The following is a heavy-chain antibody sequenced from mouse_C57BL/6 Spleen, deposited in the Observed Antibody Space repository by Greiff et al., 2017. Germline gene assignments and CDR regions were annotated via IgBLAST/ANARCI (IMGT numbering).Heavy chain of an antibody. V-gene: IGHV1-62-2*01. CDR3: ARPHGGIYYDYDDYLDY. J-gene: IGHJ2*01. CDR2: FYPGSGSI. CDR1: GYTFTEYT. D-gene: IGHD2-4*01. Sequence: VKLMESGAELVKPGASVKLSCKASGYTFTEYTIHWVKQRSGQGLEWIGWFYPGSGSIKYNEKFKDKATLTADKSSSTVYMELSRLTSEDSAVYFCARPHGGIYYDYDDYLDYWGQGTTLTVSS.